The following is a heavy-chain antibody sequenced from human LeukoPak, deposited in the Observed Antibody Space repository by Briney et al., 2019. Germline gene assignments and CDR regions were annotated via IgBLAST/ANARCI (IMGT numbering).Heavy chain of an antibody. J-gene: IGHJ4*02. CDR2: ISCSGST. Sequence: SETLSLTCTVSGGSISSSSYYWGWVRQPRGKGLEWIGRISCSGSTYYNPSIKSRVTISVDTSKNQFSLKPSSVTAADTAVYYCARSIGGYKAADYWGQGTLVTVSS. CDR1: GGSISSSSYY. CDR3: ARSIGGYKAADY. V-gene: IGHV4-39*01. D-gene: IGHD5-24*01.